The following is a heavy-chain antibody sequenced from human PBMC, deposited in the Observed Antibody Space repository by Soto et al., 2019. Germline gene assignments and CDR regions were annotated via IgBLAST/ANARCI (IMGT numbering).Heavy chain of an antibody. CDR1: GFSLSTSGVG. D-gene: IGHD6-6*01. V-gene: IGHV2-5*01. Sequence: SGPTLVNPTQTLTLTCSFSGFSLSTSGVGVGWIRQSPGKALEWLALIYWSGDEHYRPSLKSRLSIIKDTSKNHVVLIMTDMDPVDTATYYCARGLATLPVFAFEIWGQGTVVTVSS. CDR3: ARGLATLPVFAFEI. CDR2: IYWSGDE. J-gene: IGHJ3*02.